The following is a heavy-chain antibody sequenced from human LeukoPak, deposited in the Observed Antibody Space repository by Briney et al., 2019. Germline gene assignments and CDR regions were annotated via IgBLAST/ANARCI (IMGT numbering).Heavy chain of an antibody. Sequence: SETLSLTCTVSGGSISSYYWSWIRQPPGKGLEWIGYIYYSGSTNYNPSLKSRVTISVDTSKNQFSLKLSSVTAADTAVYYCETQYSRSWAFFDYWGQGTLVTVSS. CDR1: GGSISSYY. D-gene: IGHD6-13*01. CDR2: IYYSGST. CDR3: ETQYSRSWAFFDY. J-gene: IGHJ4*02. V-gene: IGHV4-59*08.